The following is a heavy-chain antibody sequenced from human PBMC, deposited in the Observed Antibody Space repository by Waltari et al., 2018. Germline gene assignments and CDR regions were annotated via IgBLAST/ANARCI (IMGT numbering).Heavy chain of an antibody. CDR3: ARRMVTTGYFDY. D-gene: IGHD4-4*01. V-gene: IGHV4-39*01. Sequence: TCTVSGGPFSSTSYYWGWIRQPPGKGLEWIGYVFYNGDTYYNPSLKSRVTISIDTSKNQFSLKLTSVTAADTAVYHCARRMVTTGYFDYWGQGTLVTVSP. CDR1: GGPFSSTSYY. CDR2: VFYNGDT. J-gene: IGHJ4*02.